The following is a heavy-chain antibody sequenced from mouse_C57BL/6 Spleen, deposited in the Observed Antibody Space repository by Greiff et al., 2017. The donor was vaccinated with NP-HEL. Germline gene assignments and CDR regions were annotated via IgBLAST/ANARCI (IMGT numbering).Heavy chain of an antibody. CDR1: GYTFTSYW. V-gene: IGHV1-64*01. Sequence: QVQLQQPGAELVKPGASVKLSCKASGYTFTSYWMHWVKQRPGQGLEWIGMIHPNSGSTNYNEKFKSKATLTVDKSSSTAYMQLSSLTSEDSAVYYGARSTYGNYDWYFDVWGTGTTVTVSS. D-gene: IGHD2-1*01. J-gene: IGHJ1*03. CDR2: IHPNSGST. CDR3: ARSTYGNYDWYFDV.